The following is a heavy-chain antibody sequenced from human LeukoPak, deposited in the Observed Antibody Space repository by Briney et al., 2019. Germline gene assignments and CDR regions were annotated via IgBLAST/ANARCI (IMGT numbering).Heavy chain of an antibody. V-gene: IGHV3-74*01. CDR1: GFTFSSYW. J-gene: IGHJ4*02. CDR3: TRATGSCSGRGY. CDR2: INRDVGVT. Sequence: GRSLRLSCAAAGFTFSSYWMHWVRQAPGKGLLWVSRINRDVGVTTYADSVKGRFTISRDKAKNTLCLQMNSLRTTDTAMYYCTRATGSCSGRGYWGQGTLVTVSS. D-gene: IGHD1-26*01.